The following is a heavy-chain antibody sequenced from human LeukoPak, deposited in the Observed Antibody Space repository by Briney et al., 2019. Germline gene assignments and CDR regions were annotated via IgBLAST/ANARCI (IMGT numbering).Heavy chain of an antibody. V-gene: IGHV4-34*01. CDR1: GGSFSGYY. D-gene: IGHD3-10*01. J-gene: IGHJ4*02. Sequence: SETLSLTCAVYGGSFSGYYWSWIRQPPGKGLEWIGEINHSGSTNYNSSLKSRVTISVDTSKNQFSLKLSSVTAADTAVYYCVGTDMVRGVIIPVDYWGQGTLVTVSS. CDR3: VGTDMVRGVIIPVDY. CDR2: INHSGST.